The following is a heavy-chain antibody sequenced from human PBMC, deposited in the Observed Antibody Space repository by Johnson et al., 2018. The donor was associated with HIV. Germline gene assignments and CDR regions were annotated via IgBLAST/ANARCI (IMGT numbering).Heavy chain of an antibody. J-gene: IGHJ3*02. V-gene: IGHV3-11*04. D-gene: IGHD3-22*01. CDR1: GFNFSDYY. CDR3: ARTQRVTMIVVSLGAFDI. Sequence: QVQLVESGGGLVKPGGSLRLSCAASGFNFSDYYMSWIRQAPGKGLEWISHISTSGSTIYYVDSVKGRFTISRDNAKNSLYLQMNSLRAEDTAVYYCARTQRVTMIVVSLGAFDIWGQGTMVTVSS. CDR2: ISTSGSTI.